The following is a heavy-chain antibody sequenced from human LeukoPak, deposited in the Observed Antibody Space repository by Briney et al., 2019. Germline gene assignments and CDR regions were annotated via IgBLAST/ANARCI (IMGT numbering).Heavy chain of an antibody. V-gene: IGHV4-4*02. CDR1: GASIISNNW. CDR3: ARVDTAMANDWYFDL. Sequence: PSGTLSLTCAVSGASIISNNWWSWVRQPSGKGLEWIGEIWHSGTTNYNPSLKSRVTISVDRSKNQFSLKLSSVTAADTAVYYCARVDTAMANDWYFDLWGRGTLVTVSS. D-gene: IGHD5-18*01. CDR2: IWHSGTT. J-gene: IGHJ2*01.